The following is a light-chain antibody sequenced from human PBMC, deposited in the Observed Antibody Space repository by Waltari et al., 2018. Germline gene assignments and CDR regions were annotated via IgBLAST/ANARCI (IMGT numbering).Light chain of an antibody. CDR1: SSDVGAYDN. Sequence: QSALTQPASVSGSPGQSITISCTGTSSDVGAYDNVYWYQQHPGKAPNLIIYDVTKRPSGVANRFSGSKSGNTASLTISGLQAEDEADYYCSSYRGSFTLVFGGGTKVTVL. J-gene: IGLJ3*02. V-gene: IGLV2-14*03. CDR3: SSYRGSFTLV. CDR2: DVT.